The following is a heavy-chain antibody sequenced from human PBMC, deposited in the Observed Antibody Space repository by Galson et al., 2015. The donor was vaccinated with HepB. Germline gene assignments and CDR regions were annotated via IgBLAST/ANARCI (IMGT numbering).Heavy chain of an antibody. CDR2: IGTGSTTI. D-gene: IGHD5-12*01. CDR3: VFLRGYDFKPLEY. CDR1: TFIFSTYR. V-gene: IGHV3-48*04. J-gene: IGHJ4*02. Sequence: SLRLSCAASTFIFSTYRMNWARKAPGKGLEWISYIGTGSTTIYYADSVTGRFTISRDNAKNSLYLHMSRLRAEDTALYYCVFLRGYDFKPLEYGGQGSRVTVSS.